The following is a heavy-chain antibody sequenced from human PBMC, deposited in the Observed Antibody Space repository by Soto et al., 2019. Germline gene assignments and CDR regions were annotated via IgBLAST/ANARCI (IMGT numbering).Heavy chain of an antibody. J-gene: IGHJ6*02. D-gene: IGHD2-2*02. V-gene: IGHV1-69*06. Sequence: QVQLVQSGAEVKKPGSSVKVSCKASGGTFSSYAISWVRQAPGQGLEWMGGIIPIFGTANYAQKLQGRVTITADKSTSTAYMELSSLRSEDTAVYYCARGTDFVVVPAAIMDYYYGMDVWGQGTTVTVSS. CDR2: IIPIFGTA. CDR3: ARGTDFVVVPAAIMDYYYGMDV. CDR1: GGTFSSYA.